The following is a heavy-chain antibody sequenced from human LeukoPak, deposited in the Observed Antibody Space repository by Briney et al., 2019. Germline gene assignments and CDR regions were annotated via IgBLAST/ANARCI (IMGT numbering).Heavy chain of an antibody. J-gene: IGHJ5*02. V-gene: IGHV3-48*02. CDR3: ARECGGDCYTWFDP. CDR1: GFTFSSYT. Sequence: GGSLRLSCAASGFTFSSYTMNWVRQAPGKGLEWVSYISRGSSTTSYAASVKGRFTISRDNAKNSLYLQMNSLRDEDTAVYYCARECGGDCYTWFDPWGQGTLVTVSS. CDR2: ISRGSSTT. D-gene: IGHD2-21*02.